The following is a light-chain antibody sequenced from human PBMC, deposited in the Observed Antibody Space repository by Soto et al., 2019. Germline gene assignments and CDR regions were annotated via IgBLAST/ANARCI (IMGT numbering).Light chain of an antibody. CDR1: SSDVGGYNY. J-gene: IGLJ2*01. V-gene: IGLV2-14*01. Sequence: QSALTQPASVSGSPGQSITISCTGTSSDVGGYNYVSWYQQHPGKAPKLMIYDVTNRPSVVSNRFSGSKSGNTASLTISGLRAEDEADYYCSSYTGTNTVVFGGGTKLTVL. CDR2: DVT. CDR3: SSYTGTNTVV.